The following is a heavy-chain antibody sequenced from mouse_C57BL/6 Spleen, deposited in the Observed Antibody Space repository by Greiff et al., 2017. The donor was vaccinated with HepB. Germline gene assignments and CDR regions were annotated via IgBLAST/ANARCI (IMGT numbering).Heavy chain of an antibody. V-gene: IGHV1-81*01. Sequence: QVQLKQSGAELARPGASVKLSCKASGYTFTSYGISWVKQRTGQGLEWIGEIYPRSGNTYYNEKFKGKATLTADKSSSTAYMELRSLTSEDSAVYFCARLDTTVVAPYYFDYWGQGTTLTVSS. J-gene: IGHJ2*01. CDR3: ARLDTTVVAPYYFDY. CDR2: IYPRSGNT. CDR1: GYTFTSYG. D-gene: IGHD1-1*01.